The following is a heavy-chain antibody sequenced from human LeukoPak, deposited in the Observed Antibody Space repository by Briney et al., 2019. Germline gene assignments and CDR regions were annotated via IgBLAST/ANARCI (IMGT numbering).Heavy chain of an antibody. CDR2: ISDRGST. V-gene: IGHV4-59*01. J-gene: IGHJ4*02. CDR1: GDSISNYY. CDR3: ARDVCSGGTCYLDY. D-gene: IGHD2-15*01. Sequence: PSETLSLTCSVSGDSISNYYWTWIRQPPGKALESIGYISDRGSTYYSPSLKSRATISADTSKNQISLKLTSVTAADTAVYYCARDVCSGGTCYLDYWGRGTLVSVSS.